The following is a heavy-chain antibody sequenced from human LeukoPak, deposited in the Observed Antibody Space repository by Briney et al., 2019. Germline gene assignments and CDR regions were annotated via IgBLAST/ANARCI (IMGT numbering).Heavy chain of an antibody. V-gene: IGHV4-59*08. CDR1: GGSISSYY. D-gene: IGHD3-3*01. CDR3: ARRQGLAIFGVDSYYFDY. J-gene: IGHJ4*02. CDR2: IYYSGST. Sequence: PSETLSLTCTVSGGSISSYYWSWIRQPPGKGREWIGYIYYSGSTNYNPSLKSRVTISVDTSKNQFSLKLSSVTDADTAVYYCARRQGLAIFGVDSYYFDYWGQGTLVTVSS.